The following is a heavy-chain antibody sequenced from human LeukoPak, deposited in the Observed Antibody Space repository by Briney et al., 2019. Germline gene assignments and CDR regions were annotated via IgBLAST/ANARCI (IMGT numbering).Heavy chain of an antibody. CDR1: GGSISSYY. D-gene: IGHD6-13*01. CDR3: ARELRYSSSWYSRKAFDI. J-gene: IGHJ3*02. V-gene: IGHV4-34*01. CDR2: INHSGST. Sequence: PSETLSLTCTVSGGSISSYYWSWIRQPPGKGLEWIGEINHSGSTNYNPSLKSRVTISVDTSKNQFSLKLSSVTAADTAVYYCARELRYSSSWYSRKAFDIWGQGTMVTVSS.